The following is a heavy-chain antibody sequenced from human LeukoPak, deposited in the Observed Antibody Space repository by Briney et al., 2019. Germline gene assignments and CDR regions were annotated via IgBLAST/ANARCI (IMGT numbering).Heavy chain of an antibody. D-gene: IGHD1-14*01. V-gene: IGHV3-66*01. J-gene: IGHJ4*02. CDR1: GFTVSSNY. CDR3: ATGYY. Sequence: GGSLRLSCAASGFTVSSNYLSWVRQAPGKGLEWVSVIYSGGTTYYAESVKGRFTISRDNSKNMLYHQMNSLGAEDTAVYYCATGYYWGQGTLVTVSS. CDR2: IYSGGTT.